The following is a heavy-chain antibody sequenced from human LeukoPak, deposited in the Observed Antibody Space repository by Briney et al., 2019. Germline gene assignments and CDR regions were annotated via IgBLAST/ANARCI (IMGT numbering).Heavy chain of an antibody. Sequence: GESLRISCKGSGYSFTNYWINWVRQMPGKGLEWMGTIDPSDSYTNYSPSFQGHVTISADKSISTAYLQWSSLKASDTAMYYCARHPYYYGSGSYFPDYRGQGTLVIVSS. D-gene: IGHD3-10*01. CDR1: GYSFTNYW. CDR3: ARHPYYYGSGSYFPDY. J-gene: IGHJ4*02. V-gene: IGHV5-10-1*01. CDR2: IDPSDSYT.